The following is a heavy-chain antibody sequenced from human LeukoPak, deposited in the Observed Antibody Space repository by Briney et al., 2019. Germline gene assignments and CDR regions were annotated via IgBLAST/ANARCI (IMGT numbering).Heavy chain of an antibody. CDR2: IIPILGIA. J-gene: IGHJ3*02. CDR3: ATGLGTTGAFDI. CDR1: GGTFSSYA. V-gene: IGHV1-69*04. D-gene: IGHD4-11*01. Sequence: SVKVSCKASGGTFSSYAISWVRQAPGQGLEWMGRIIPILGIANYAQKFQGRVTITADKSTSTAYMELSSLRSEDTAVYYCATGLGTTGAFDIWGQGTMVTVSS.